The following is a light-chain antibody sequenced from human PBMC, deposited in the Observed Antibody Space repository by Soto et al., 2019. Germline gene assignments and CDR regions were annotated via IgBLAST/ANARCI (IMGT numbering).Light chain of an antibody. V-gene: IGLV2-14*01. CDR3: SSYTRSSTIV. J-gene: IGLJ1*01. CDR2: EVS. CDR1: SSDVGGYNS. Sequence: QSALTQPASVSGSPGQSITISCTGTSSDVGGYNSVSWYQQHPGKAPKLMIYEVSNRPSGVSNRFSGSRSGNTASLTISGLQAEDEADYYCSSYTRSSTIVFGNGTKVTVL.